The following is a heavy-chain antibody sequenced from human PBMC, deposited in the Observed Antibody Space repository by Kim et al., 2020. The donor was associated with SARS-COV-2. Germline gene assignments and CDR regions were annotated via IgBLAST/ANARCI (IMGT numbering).Heavy chain of an antibody. V-gene: IGHV3-23*01. Sequence: AVSVKGRFTISRDNSKNTMYLQKNSLRADDTAVYYCAKEMATISPGAFDIWGQGTMVTVSS. J-gene: IGHJ3*02. CDR3: AKEMATISPGAFDI. D-gene: IGHD5-12*01.